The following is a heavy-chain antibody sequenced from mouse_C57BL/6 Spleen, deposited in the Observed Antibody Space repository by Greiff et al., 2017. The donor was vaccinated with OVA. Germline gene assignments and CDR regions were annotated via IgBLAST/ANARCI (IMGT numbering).Heavy chain of an antibody. J-gene: IGHJ2*01. V-gene: IGHV5-17*01. CDR3: AGGKYFDY. CDR1: GFTFSDYG. Sequence: EVKLMVSGGGLVKPGGSLKLSCAASGFTFSDYGMHWVRQAPEKGLEWVAYISSGSSTIYYADTVKGRFTISRDNAKNTLFLQMSSLRSEDTAMNYSAGGKYFDYWGQGTTLTVSS. CDR2: ISSGSSTI.